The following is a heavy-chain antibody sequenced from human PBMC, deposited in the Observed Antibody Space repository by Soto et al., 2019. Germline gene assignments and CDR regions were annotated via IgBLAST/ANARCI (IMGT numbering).Heavy chain of an antibody. CDR2: INAGNGNT. CDR3: ARDLGGIVVVPALGGWFDP. J-gene: IGHJ5*02. D-gene: IGHD2-2*01. V-gene: IGHV1-3*01. Sequence: ASVKVSCKASGYTFTSYAMHWVRQAPGQRLEWMGWINAGNGNTKYSQKFQGRVTITRDTSASTAYMELSSLRSEDTAVYYCARDLGGIVVVPALGGWFDPWGQGTLVTVSS. CDR1: GYTFTSYA.